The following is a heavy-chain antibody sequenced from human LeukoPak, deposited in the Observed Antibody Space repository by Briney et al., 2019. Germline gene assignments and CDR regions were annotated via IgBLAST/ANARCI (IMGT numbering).Heavy chain of an antibody. J-gene: IGHJ3*02. V-gene: IGHV4-59*08. CDR1: GGSISSYY. D-gene: IGHD3-9*01. CDR3: ARQGYDILTGYIDAFDI. Sequence: SETLSLTCTVSGGSISSYYWSWIRQPPGKGLEWIGYISYSGSTNCNPSLKSRVTISIDTSKNQFSLKLRSVTAADTAIYYCARQGYDILTGYIDAFDIWGQGTMVTVSS. CDR2: ISYSGST.